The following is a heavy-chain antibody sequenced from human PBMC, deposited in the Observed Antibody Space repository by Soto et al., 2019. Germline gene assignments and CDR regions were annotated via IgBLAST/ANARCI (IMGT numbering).Heavy chain of an antibody. D-gene: IGHD2-21*02. CDR3: ARGVEGDPQALDI. Sequence: QVQLLQSRAEVKKPGASVKVSCKASGYTFTSYDINWVLQATGQGLEWMGWRKPNSGNTGYAQKFQGRVTMTRNTSISKAYMELSSLRSEDTAVYYCARGVEGDPQALDIWGQGTMVTVSS. V-gene: IGHV1-8*01. J-gene: IGHJ3*02. CDR1: GYTFTSYD. CDR2: RKPNSGNT.